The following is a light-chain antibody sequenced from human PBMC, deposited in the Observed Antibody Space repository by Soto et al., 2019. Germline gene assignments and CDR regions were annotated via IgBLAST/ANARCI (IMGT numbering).Light chain of an antibody. J-gene: IGKJ2*01. Sequence: EIVLTQSPATLSLSPGERATLSCRASQSVSSYLAWYQQKLGQAPRLLIYDASNRATGIPARFSGSGSGTDFTLTISSLEPEDFAVYYCQPRSNWYTFGQGTKLEIK. CDR3: QPRSNWYT. V-gene: IGKV3-11*01. CDR2: DAS. CDR1: QSVSSY.